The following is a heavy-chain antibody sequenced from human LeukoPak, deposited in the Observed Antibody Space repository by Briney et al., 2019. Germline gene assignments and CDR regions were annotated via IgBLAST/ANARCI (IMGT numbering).Heavy chain of an antibody. V-gene: IGHV1-46*01. D-gene: IGHD1-26*01. CDR2: INPSGGST. CDR1: GYTFTSYY. Sequence: ASVKVSCKASGYTFTSYYMHWVRQAPGQGLEWMGIINPSGGSTSYAQKFQGRVTMTRDTSTSTVYMELSSLRSEDTAVYYCARDNRPYSESYYGRGTTRYFDLWGRGTLVTVSS. CDR3: ARDNRPYSESYYGRGTTRYFDL. J-gene: IGHJ2*01.